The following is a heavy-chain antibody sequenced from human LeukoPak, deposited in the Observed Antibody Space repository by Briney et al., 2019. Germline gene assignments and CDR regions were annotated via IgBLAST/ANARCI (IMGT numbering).Heavy chain of an antibody. CDR2: IGGSGRKI. CDR1: GFTFSDYY. V-gene: IGHV3-11*01. D-gene: IGHD3-22*01. CDR3: AKDMNYYDSSGYFDY. J-gene: IGHJ4*02. Sequence: GGSLRLSCAASGFTFSDYYINWIRQAPGKGLEWLAYIGGSGRKIDYADSVKGRFTISRDNAKNSLYLQMNSLRAEDTALYYCAKDMNYYDSSGYFDYWGQGTLVTVSS.